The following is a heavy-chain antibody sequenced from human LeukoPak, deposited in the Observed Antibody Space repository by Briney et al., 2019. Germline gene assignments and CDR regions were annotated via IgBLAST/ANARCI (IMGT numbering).Heavy chain of an antibody. Sequence: GESLKISCKGSGYSFTSYWIGWVRQMPGKGLEWMGIIYPGDSDTRYSPSFQGQVTISADKSISTAYLQWSSLKASDTAMYYCARFSAIVVVPAAMAPGYFDYWGQGTLVTVSS. CDR1: GYSFTSYW. CDR3: ARFSAIVVVPAAMAPGYFDY. V-gene: IGHV5-51*01. CDR2: IYPGDSDT. D-gene: IGHD2-2*01. J-gene: IGHJ4*02.